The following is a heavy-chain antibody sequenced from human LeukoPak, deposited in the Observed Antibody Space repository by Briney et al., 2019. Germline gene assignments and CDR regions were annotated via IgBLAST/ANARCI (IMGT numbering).Heavy chain of an antibody. V-gene: IGHV4-34*01. Sequence: EPSETLSLTCAVYGGSFSGYYWSWIRQPPGKGLEWIGEINHSGSTNYNPSLKSRVTISVDTSKNQFSLKLSSVTAADTAVYYCARPRGSGSYALHYWGQGTLVTVSS. J-gene: IGHJ4*02. CDR1: GGSFSGYY. CDR3: ARPRGSGSYALHY. D-gene: IGHD3-10*01. CDR2: INHSGST.